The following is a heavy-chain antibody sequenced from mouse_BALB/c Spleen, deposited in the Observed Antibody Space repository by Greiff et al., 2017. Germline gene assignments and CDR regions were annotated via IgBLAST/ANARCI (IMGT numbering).Heavy chain of an antibody. D-gene: IGHD2-1*01. CDR2: INSNGGST. J-gene: IGHJ1*01. CDR3: ARGPYGNYVYFDV. CDR1: GFTFSSYC. Sequence: EVQVVESGGGLVQPGGSLKLSCAASGFTFSSYCMSWVRQTPDKRLELVATINSNGGSTYYPDSVKGRFTISRDNAKNTLYLQMSSLKSEDTAMYYCARGPYGNYVYFDVWGAGTTVTVSS. V-gene: IGHV5-6-3*01.